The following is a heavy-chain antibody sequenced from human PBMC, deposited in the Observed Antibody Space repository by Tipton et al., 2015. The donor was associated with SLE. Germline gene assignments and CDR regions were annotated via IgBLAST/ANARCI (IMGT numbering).Heavy chain of an antibody. V-gene: IGHV4-39*01. CDR2: IYYSGST. CDR3: ARHRGGATEGMDV. D-gene: IGHD1-26*01. Sequence: LTCTVSGGSISSYYWGWIRQPPGKGLEWIGSIYYSGSTYYNPSLKSRVTISVDTSKNQFSLKLSSVTAADTAVYYCARHRGGATEGMDVWGQGTTVTVSS. J-gene: IGHJ6*02. CDR1: GGSISSYY.